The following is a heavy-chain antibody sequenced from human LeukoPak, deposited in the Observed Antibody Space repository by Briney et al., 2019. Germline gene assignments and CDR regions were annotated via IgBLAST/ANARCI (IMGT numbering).Heavy chain of an antibody. D-gene: IGHD6-13*01. Sequence: SQTLSLTCAISGDSVSSNSAAWNWISQSPSRGLEWLGRTYYGSKWYNDYAVSVKSRITINPDTSKNQFSLQLNSVTPEDTAVYYCARGGSIAAAGGYYYYMDVWGKGTTVTVSS. V-gene: IGHV6-1*01. CDR1: GDSVSSNSAA. J-gene: IGHJ6*03. CDR2: TYYGSKWYN. CDR3: ARGGSIAAAGGYYYYMDV.